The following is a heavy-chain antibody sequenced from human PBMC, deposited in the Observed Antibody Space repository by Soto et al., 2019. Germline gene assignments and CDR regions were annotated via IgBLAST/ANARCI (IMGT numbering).Heavy chain of an antibody. CDR3: VRDVPAAGTDWFDP. CDR1: GGSINNYW. CDR2: LHSTGAT. V-gene: IGHV4-4*07. Sequence: LSLTCTVSGGSINNYWWSWIRQAADKRLEWIGRLHSTGATNYNPSLRSRVTMSVDKSKNQFSLNLASVTAADTAVYYCVRDVPAAGTDWFDPWGQGTLVTVSS. J-gene: IGHJ5*02. D-gene: IGHD6-13*01.